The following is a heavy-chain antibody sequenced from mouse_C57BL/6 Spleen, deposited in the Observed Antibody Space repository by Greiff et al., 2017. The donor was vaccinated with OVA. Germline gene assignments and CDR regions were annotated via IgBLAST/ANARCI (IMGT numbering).Heavy chain of an antibody. CDR1: GFTFSNYW. D-gene: IGHD1-1*01. CDR2: IRLKSDNYAT. CDR3: TGAHYYGSSYGWYFDV. Sequence: EVKLEESGGGLVQPGGSMKLSCVASGFTFSNYWMNWVRQSPEKGLEWVAQIRLKSDNYATHYAESVKGRFTISRDDSKSSVYLQMNNLRAEDTGIYYCTGAHYYGSSYGWYFDVWGTGTTVTVSS. J-gene: IGHJ1*03. V-gene: IGHV6-3*01.